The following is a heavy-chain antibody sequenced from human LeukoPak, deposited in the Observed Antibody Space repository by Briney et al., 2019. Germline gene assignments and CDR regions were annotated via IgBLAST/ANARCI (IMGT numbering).Heavy chain of an antibody. J-gene: IGHJ4*02. CDR3: VILHDYGDYYFDY. CDR2: ISGSGGST. Sequence: GGSLRLSCAASGLTFSIYAMIWARQAPGKGLEWVSAISGSGGSTYYADSVKGRFAISRDNSKNTLYLQTNSLRSEDTTVYYWVILHDYGDYYFDYWGQGTLVAVSS. CDR1: GLTFSIYA. D-gene: IGHD4-17*01. V-gene: IGHV3-23*01.